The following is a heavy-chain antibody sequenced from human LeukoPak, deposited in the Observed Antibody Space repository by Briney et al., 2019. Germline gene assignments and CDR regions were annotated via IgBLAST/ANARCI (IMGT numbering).Heavy chain of an antibody. J-gene: IGHJ4*02. CDR1: GGTFSSYA. CDR3: ARVAHGGDYFDY. V-gene: IGHV1-69*05. Sequence: SVKVSCKASGGTFSSYAISWVRQAPGQGLEWMGGIIPIFGTANYAQKFQGRVTITTDESTSTAYMELRSLRSDDTAVYYCARVAHGGDYFDYWGQGTLVTVSS. D-gene: IGHD4-23*01. CDR2: IIPIFGTA.